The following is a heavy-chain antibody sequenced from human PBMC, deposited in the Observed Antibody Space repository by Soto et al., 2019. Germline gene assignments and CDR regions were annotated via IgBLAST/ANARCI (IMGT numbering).Heavy chain of an antibody. J-gene: IGHJ6*02. CDR2: ISAYNGNT. CDR1: GYTVTSYG. D-gene: IGHD1-1*01. Sequence: GASVKVSCKASGYTVTSYGISGVRQAPGQGLEWMGWISAYNGNTNYAQKFQGRVTITADESMSTAYMELSSLRSEDTAVYYCARGGYSPYYYYGMDVWGQGTTVTVS. V-gene: IGHV1-18*01. CDR3: ARGGYSPYYYYGMDV.